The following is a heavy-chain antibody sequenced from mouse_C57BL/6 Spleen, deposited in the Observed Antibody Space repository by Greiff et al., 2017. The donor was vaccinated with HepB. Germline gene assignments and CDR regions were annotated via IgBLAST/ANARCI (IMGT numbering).Heavy chain of an antibody. CDR1: GFTFSSYA. CDR3: ARDYDYDAAWFAY. D-gene: IGHD2-4*01. J-gene: IGHJ3*01. V-gene: IGHV5-4*01. Sequence: EVMLVESGGGLVKPGGSLKLSCAASGFTFSSYAMSWVRQTPEKRLEWVATISDGGSYTYYPDNVKGRFTISRDNAKNNLYLQMSQLKSEDTAMYYCARDYDYDAAWFAYWGQGTLVTVSA. CDR2: ISDGGSYT.